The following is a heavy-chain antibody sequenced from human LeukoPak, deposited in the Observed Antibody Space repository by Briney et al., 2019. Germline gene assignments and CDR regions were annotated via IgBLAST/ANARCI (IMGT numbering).Heavy chain of an antibody. V-gene: IGHV4-61*02. D-gene: IGHD3-16*01. J-gene: IGHJ6*03. CDR2: IYTSGST. CDR1: GGSISSGSYY. CDR3: ARDYGFYYYYYMDV. Sequence: SQTLSLTCTVSGGSISSGSYYWSWIRQPAGKGLEWIGRIYTSGSTNYNPSLKSRVTMSVDTSKNQFSLKLSSVTAADTAVYYCARDYGFYYYYYMDVWGKGTTVTVSS.